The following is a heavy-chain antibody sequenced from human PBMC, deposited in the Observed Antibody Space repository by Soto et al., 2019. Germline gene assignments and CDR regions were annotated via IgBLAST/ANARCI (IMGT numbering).Heavy chain of an antibody. J-gene: IGHJ6*02. Sequence: PGESLKISCKGSGYSFTSYWIGWVRQMPGKGLEWMGIIYPGDSDTRYSPSFQGQVTISADKSISTACLQWSSLKASDTAMYYCARRGSIAVAGTGWNYYYYYGMDVWGQGTTVTVSS. CDR3: ARRGSIAVAGTGWNYYYYYGMDV. D-gene: IGHD6-19*01. CDR1: GYSFTSYW. CDR2: IYPGDSDT. V-gene: IGHV5-51*01.